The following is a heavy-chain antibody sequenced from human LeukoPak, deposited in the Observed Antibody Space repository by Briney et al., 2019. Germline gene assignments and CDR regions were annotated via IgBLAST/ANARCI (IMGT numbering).Heavy chain of an antibody. CDR1: GYTFTSYD. CDR3: ARRNGRKNAFDI. D-gene: IGHD2-15*01. CDR2: MNPNSGNT. V-gene: IGHV1-8*01. J-gene: IGHJ3*02. Sequence: ASVKVSCKASGYTFTSYDINWVRQATGQGLEWMGWMNPNSGNTGYAQKFQGRVTMTRNTSISTAYMELSSLRFEDTAVYYCARRNGRKNAFDIWGQGTMVTVSS.